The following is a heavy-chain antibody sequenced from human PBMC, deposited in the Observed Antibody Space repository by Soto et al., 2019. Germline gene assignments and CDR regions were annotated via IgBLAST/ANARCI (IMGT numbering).Heavy chain of an antibody. D-gene: IGHD6-13*01. CDR3: TSRLIAAADNWFDP. V-gene: IGHV3-49*03. CDR1: GFTFGDYA. J-gene: IGHJ5*02. CDR2: IRSKAYGGTT. Sequence: PGGSLRLSCTASGFTFGDYAMSWFRQAPGKGLEWVGFIRSKAYGGTTEYAASVKGRFTISRDDSKSIAYLQMNSLKTEDTAVYYCTSRLIAAADNWFDPWGQGTLVTVFS.